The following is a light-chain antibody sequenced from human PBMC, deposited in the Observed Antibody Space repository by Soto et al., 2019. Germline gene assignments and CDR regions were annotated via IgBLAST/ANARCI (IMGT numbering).Light chain of an antibody. CDR1: SSNIGADYA. CDR3: QSFDSTLSGSYV. J-gene: IGLJ1*01. CDR2: DNT. Sequence: QSALTQPPSVSGAPGQRVTSSCTGSSSNIGADYAVHWYQQLPGTAPKLLIYDNTNRPSGVPDRFSGSKSGTSASLAITGLQGEDEADYYCQSFDSTLSGSYVFGTGTKVTVL. V-gene: IGLV1-40*01.